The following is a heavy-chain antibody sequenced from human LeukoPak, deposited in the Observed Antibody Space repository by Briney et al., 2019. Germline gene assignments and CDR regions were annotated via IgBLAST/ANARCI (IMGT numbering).Heavy chain of an antibody. CDR3: ARDYSSSSASDAFDI. CDR1: GGSISNYY. Sequence: PSETLSLTCTVSGGSISNYYWSWIRQPPGKGLEWIGYIYYSGRTRYNPSLKSPVTMSVDTSKNQFSLKLSSVTAADTAVYYCARDYSSSSASDAFDIWGQGTMVTVSS. D-gene: IGHD6-6*01. J-gene: IGHJ3*02. V-gene: IGHV4-59*01. CDR2: IYYSGRT.